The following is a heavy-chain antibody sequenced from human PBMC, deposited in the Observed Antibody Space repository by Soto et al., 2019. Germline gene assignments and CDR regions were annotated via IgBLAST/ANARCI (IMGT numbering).Heavy chain of an antibody. J-gene: IGHJ6*02. D-gene: IGHD2-2*01. Sequence: PSETLSLTCSVSGGSINSGRSSWNWIRQPPGTGLEWIGYIYYSGSTNYNPSLKSRVTISVDTSKNQFSLKLSSVTAADTAVYYCARVSGGYAPNPNYYYYGMDVWGQGTTVTVSS. V-gene: IGHV4-61*01. CDR1: GGSINSGRSS. CDR2: IYYSGST. CDR3: ARVSGGYAPNPNYYYYGMDV.